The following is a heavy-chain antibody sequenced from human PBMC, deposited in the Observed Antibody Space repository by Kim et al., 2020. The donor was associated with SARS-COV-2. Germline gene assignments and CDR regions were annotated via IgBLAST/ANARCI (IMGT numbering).Heavy chain of an antibody. CDR1: GGSISSGGYY. J-gene: IGHJ4*02. CDR2: IYYSGST. CDR3: ARGSITLYFDY. Sequence: SETLSLTCTVSGGSISSGGYYWSWIRQHPGKGLEWIGYIYYSGSTYYNPSLKSRVTISVDTSKNQFSLKLSSVTAADTAVYYCARGSITLYFDYWGQGTLVTVSS. D-gene: IGHD1-20*01. V-gene: IGHV4-31*03.